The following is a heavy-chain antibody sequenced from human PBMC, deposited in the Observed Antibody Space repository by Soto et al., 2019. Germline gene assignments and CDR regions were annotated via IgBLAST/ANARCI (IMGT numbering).Heavy chain of an antibody. V-gene: IGHV1-3*01. CDR3: TRDLNGGNPFDY. CDR1: GYTLTLTNYA. J-gene: IGHJ4*01. D-gene: IGHD2-8*01. Sequence: QVQFVQSGAEVKKPGASVRVSCKPSGYTLTLTNYAIQWVRQAAGQRLEWLAWIDPGSGHATYSQKFQGRLTITRDSSASTFYMDLSTLTSEDTAVYFCTRDLNGGNPFDYCDQGTLVTVSS. CDR2: IDPGSGHA.